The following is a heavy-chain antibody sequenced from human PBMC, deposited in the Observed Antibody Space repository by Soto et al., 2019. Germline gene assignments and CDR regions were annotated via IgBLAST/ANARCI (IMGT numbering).Heavy chain of an antibody. CDR3: ARDFAIYYEQDY. Sequence: PGGSLRLSCAASGFTFSSYSMNSIRQAPGKGLEWVSSISSSSSYIYYADSVKGRFTISRDNAKNSLYLQMNSLRAEDTAVYYCARDFAIYYEQDYWGQGTLVTVSS. CDR2: ISSSSSYI. CDR1: GFTFSSYS. J-gene: IGHJ4*02. D-gene: IGHD3-22*01. V-gene: IGHV3-21*01.